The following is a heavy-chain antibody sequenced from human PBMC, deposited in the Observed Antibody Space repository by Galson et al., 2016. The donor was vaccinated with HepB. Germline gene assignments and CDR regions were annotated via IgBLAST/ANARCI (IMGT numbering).Heavy chain of an antibody. CDR1: GYTLPELS. J-gene: IGHJ5*02. Sequence: SCKVSGYTLPELSMHWVRQAPGKGLEWMGGFDPEDGETIYAQKFQGRVTMTEDTSTDTAYMELSSLRSEDTAVYYCATGEQLERRPDMRTPLPHFDPWGQGTLVTVSS. CDR3: ATGEQLERRPDMRTPLPHFDP. V-gene: IGHV1-24*01. CDR2: FDPEDGET. D-gene: IGHD1-1*01.